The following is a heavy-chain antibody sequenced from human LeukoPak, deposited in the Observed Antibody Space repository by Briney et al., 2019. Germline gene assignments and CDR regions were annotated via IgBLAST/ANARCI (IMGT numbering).Heavy chain of an antibody. D-gene: IGHD3-10*01. CDR3: AKDGQGTYYYGSGSYRGGDYFDY. Sequence: GRSLRLSCAASGFTFSSYGMHWVRQAPGKGLEWVAVISYDGSNKYYADSVKGRFTISRDNSKNTLYLQMNSLRAEDTAVYYCAKDGQGTYYYGSGSYRGGDYFDYWGQGTLVTVSS. CDR1: GFTFSSYG. V-gene: IGHV3-30*18. CDR2: ISYDGSNK. J-gene: IGHJ4*02.